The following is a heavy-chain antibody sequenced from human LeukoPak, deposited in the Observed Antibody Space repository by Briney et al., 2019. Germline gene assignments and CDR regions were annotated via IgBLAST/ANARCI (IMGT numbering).Heavy chain of an antibody. CDR1: GFTFTSYA. V-gene: IGHV3-23*01. Sequence: GGSLRLSCAASGFTFTSYAMSWVRQAPGKGLEWVSAVSGSGGSTYYADSVKGRFTISRDNSKNTLYVQMNSLRAEDTAVYYCARDRVVGYFDYWGQGTLVTVSS. CDR3: ARDRVVGYFDY. CDR2: VSGSGGST. J-gene: IGHJ4*02. D-gene: IGHD3-3*01.